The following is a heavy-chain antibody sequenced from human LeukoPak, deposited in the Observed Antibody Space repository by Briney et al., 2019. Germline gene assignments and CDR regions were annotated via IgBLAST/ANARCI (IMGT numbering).Heavy chain of an antibody. CDR1: GFTFSNYA. V-gene: IGHV3-64*01. CDR2: ITRNGDST. J-gene: IGHJ4*02. CDR3: ARQAAGVVY. D-gene: IGHD6-13*01. Sequence: GGSLRLSCAASGFTFSNYAMHWVRQAPGKGLEYVSGITRNGDSTYYANSVKGRSTISRDNSKNTLYLQMGSLRAEDMSVNYCARQAAGVVYWGQGTLVTVSS.